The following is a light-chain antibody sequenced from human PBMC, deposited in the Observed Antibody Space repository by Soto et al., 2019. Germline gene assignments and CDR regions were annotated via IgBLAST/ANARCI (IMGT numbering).Light chain of an antibody. CDR3: QRCYSSPYN. CDR1: QSIRNY. J-gene: IGKJ2*01. V-gene: IGKV1-39*01. CDR2: VAS. Sequence: DIQMTQSPSSLSASVGDRVTITCRASQSIRNYVNWYQQKPGKAPKFLIYVASTLQIGVPSRFSGSGSGTDFTLTISSLQPEDFATYYCQRCYSSPYNFGPGTKLEIK.